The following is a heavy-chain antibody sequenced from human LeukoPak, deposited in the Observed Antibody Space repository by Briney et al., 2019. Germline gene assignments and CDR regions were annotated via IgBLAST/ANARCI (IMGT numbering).Heavy chain of an antibody. CDR3: AKDIAAAAGPTYYYYGMDV. CDR2: ISWNSGSI. Sequence: PGRSLRLSCAASGFTFSSYAMHWVRQAPGKGLEWVSGISWNSGSIGYADSVKGRFTISRDNAKNSLYLQMNSLRAEDTALYYCAKDIAAAAGPTYYYYGMDVWGQGTTVTVSS. CDR1: GFTFSSYA. D-gene: IGHD6-13*01. V-gene: IGHV3-9*01. J-gene: IGHJ6*02.